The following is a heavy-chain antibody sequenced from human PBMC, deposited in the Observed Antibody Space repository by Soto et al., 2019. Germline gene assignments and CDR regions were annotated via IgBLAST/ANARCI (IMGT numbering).Heavy chain of an antibody. CDR2: ISYDGSNK. J-gene: IGHJ4*02. D-gene: IGHD3-9*01. V-gene: IGHV3-30*18. CDR1: GFTFSSSD. CDR3: AKPADYDILTGPFDY. Sequence: GGSLRLSCAASGFTFSSSDMHWVRQAPGKGLEWVAVISYDGSNKYYADSVKGRFTISRDNSKNTLYLQMNSLRAEDTAVYYCAKPADYDILTGPFDYWGQGTLVTVSS.